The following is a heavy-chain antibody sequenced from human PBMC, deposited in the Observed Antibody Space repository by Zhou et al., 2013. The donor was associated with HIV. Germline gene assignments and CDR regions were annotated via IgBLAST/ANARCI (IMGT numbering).Heavy chain of an antibody. CDR1: GDSMDSHY. V-gene: IGHV4-4*08. D-gene: IGHD6-13*01. J-gene: IGHJ6*03. CDR3: ARLVAARDYYYYIDV. CDR2: IHSGGST. Sequence: QVQLQESGPGLVKPSETLSLTCTVSGDSMDSHYWSWIRQPPRKRLEWIGYIHSGGSTNYNPSLRGRVSISVDTSKNQFSLKLSSVTAADTAVYYCARLVAARDYYYYIDVWGKGTTVTVSS.